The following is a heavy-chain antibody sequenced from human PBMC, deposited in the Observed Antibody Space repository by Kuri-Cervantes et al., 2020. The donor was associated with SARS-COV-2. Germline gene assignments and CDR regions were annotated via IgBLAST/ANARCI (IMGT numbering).Heavy chain of an antibody. D-gene: IGHD2-21*02. CDR2: ISYDGSNK. Sequence: LSLTCAASGFNFSRTDMHWVRQAPGKGLEWVAVISYDGSNKYYADSVKGRFTISRDNSKNTLYLQMNSLRAEDTAVHYCARVRALCGGDCYSANDAFDIWGQGTRVTVSS. V-gene: IGHV3-30-3*01. CDR1: GFNFSRTD. CDR3: ARVRALCGGDCYSANDAFDI. J-gene: IGHJ3*02.